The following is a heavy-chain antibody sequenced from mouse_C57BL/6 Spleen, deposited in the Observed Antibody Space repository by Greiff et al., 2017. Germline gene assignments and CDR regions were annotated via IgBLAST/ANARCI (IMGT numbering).Heavy chain of an antibody. Sequence: VQLQQSGAELARPGASVKLSCKASGYTFTSYGISWVKQRTGQGLEWIGEIYPRSGNTYYNEKFKGKATLTADKSSSTAYMELRSLTSEDSAVYFCARGIWDAVGGYFDVWGTGTTVTVSS. CDR2: IYPRSGNT. D-gene: IGHD4-1*01. CDR1: GYTFTSYG. V-gene: IGHV1-81*01. CDR3: ARGIWDAVGGYFDV. J-gene: IGHJ1*03.